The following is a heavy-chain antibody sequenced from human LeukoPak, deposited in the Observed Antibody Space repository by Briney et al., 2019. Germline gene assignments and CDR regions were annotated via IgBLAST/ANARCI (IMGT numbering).Heavy chain of an antibody. CDR1: GFTFSSYA. J-gene: IGHJ4*02. CDR3: AREGGITMVRGVIITVHKYFDY. CDR2: ISYDGSNK. Sequence: HPGRSLRLSCAASGFTFSSYAMHWVRQAPGKWLECVAVISYDGSNKYYADSVTGRFTIYRDNSKNTLYLQMNSMRAEDTAGYCCAREGGITMVRGVIITVHKYFDYWGQGTLVTVSS. D-gene: IGHD3-10*01. V-gene: IGHV3-30*04.